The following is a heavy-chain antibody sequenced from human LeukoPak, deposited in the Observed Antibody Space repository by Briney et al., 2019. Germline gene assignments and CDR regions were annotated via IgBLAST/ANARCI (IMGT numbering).Heavy chain of an antibody. J-gene: IGHJ4*02. CDR1: GFTFSSYW. V-gene: IGHV3-7*05. D-gene: IGHD3-10*01. CDR3: AKQVDYGSGSRLTN. CDR2: IKQDGSEN. Sequence: GGSLRLSCAASGFTFSSYWMGWVRQAPGKGLEWVANIKQDGSENFYVDSVKGRFTISRDNAKNSLYLQMNSLRGEDTAVYYCAKQVDYGSGSRLTNWGQGTLVTDSS.